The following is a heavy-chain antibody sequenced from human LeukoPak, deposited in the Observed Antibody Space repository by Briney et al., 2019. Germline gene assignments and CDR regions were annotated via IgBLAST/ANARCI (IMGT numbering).Heavy chain of an antibody. CDR3: ARGGDGYNPNLDY. J-gene: IGHJ4*02. CDR2: IYYSGST. D-gene: IGHD5-24*01. CDR1: GGSISSYY. V-gene: IGHV4-59*01. Sequence: SETLSLTCTVSGGSISSYYWSWIRQPPGKGLEWIGYIYYSGSTNYNPSLKSRVTISVDTSKNQFSLKLSSVTAADTAVYYCARGGDGYNPNLDYWGQGTLVTVSS.